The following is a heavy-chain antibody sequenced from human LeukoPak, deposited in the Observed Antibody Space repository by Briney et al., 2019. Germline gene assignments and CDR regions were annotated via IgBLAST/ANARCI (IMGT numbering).Heavy chain of an antibody. D-gene: IGHD3-22*01. Sequence: PGGSLRLSCAASGFTFSSYGMHWVRQAPGKGLEWVSRINPDGSTTTYADSVKGRFTISRDNAKNTVYLQMNSLRAEDTAVYYCARVLSGSWDWFDPWGQGILVTVSS. CDR3: ARVLSGSWDWFDP. CDR2: INPDGSTT. CDR1: GFTFSSYG. V-gene: IGHV3-74*01. J-gene: IGHJ5*02.